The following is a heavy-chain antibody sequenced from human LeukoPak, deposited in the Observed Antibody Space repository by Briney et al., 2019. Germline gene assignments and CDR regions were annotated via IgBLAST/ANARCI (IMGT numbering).Heavy chain of an antibody. CDR3: ARDLYTAMATGPDY. CDR1: GGSISSYY. D-gene: IGHD5-18*01. V-gene: IGHV4-4*07. Sequence: SETLSLTCTVSGGSISSYYWSWIRQPAGKGLEWIGSIYHSGSTYYNPSLKSRVTISVDTSKNQFSLKLSSVTAADTAVYYCARDLYTAMATGPDYWGQGTLVTVSS. J-gene: IGHJ4*02. CDR2: IYHSGST.